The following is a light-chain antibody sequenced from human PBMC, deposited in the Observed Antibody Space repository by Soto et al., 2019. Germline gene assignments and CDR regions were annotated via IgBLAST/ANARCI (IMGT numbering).Light chain of an antibody. Sequence: EIVMTQSPATLSVSPGERATLPCRASQSVSSNLAWYQQKPGQAPRLLIYGASTRATGIPARFSGSGSGTEFTLTISSLQSEDFAVYFCQQYYSWWTFGQGTKVDIK. CDR2: GAS. CDR1: QSVSSN. V-gene: IGKV3-15*01. CDR3: QQYYSWWT. J-gene: IGKJ1*01.